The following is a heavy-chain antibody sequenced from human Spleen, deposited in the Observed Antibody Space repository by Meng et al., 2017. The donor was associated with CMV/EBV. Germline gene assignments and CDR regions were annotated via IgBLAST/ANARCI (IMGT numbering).Heavy chain of an antibody. Sequence: GGSLRLSCAASGFTFSSYAMHWVRQAPDKGLEWVAVMSYDGSNKYYADSVKGRFTISRDNSKNTLHLQMSSLSAEDTGVYHCARSDGYYYYGMDVWGQGTTVTVSS. CDR1: GFTFSSYA. CDR3: ARSDGYYYYGMDV. V-gene: IGHV3-30*04. D-gene: IGHD5-24*01. CDR2: MSYDGSNK. J-gene: IGHJ6*02.